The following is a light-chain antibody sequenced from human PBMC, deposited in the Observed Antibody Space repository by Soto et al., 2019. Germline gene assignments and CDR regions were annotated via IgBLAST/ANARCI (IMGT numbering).Light chain of an antibody. CDR2: GAS. V-gene: IGKV3-20*01. CDR1: QSLSSDY. CDR3: QHYNYWPYT. J-gene: IGKJ2*01. Sequence: EIVLTQSPGTLSLSPGARATLSCRASQSLSSDYLAWYQQKPGHAPRLLIYGASTRATGIPDRFSGSGSETDFTLTITRLEPEDFAVYYCQHYNYWPYTFGQGTKVDNK.